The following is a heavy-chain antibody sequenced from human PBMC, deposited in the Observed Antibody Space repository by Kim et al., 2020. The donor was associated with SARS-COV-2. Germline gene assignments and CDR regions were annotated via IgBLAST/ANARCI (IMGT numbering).Heavy chain of an antibody. D-gene: IGHD5-12*01. J-gene: IGHJ4*02. V-gene: IGHV1-3*01. Sequence: YSQKFQGRVTITRDTAASTAYMELSSLRSEDTAVYYCAHLNSGYDGPLCYWGQGTLVTVSS. CDR3: AHLNSGYDGPLCY.